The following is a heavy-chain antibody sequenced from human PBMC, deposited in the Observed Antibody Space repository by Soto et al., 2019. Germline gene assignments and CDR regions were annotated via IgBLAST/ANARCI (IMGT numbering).Heavy chain of an antibody. CDR2: IGSSSSYI. D-gene: IGHD2-21*01. J-gene: IGHJ6*02. CDR1: GFTFSSYS. Sequence: PGGSMRLSCAASGFTFSSYSMNWVRQAPGKGLEWVSSIGSSSSYIYYADSVKGRFTISRDNAKNSLYLQMNSLRAEDTAVYYCARPLSPGHNYYYGMDVWGQGTTVTVSS. V-gene: IGHV3-21*01. CDR3: ARPLSPGHNYYYGMDV.